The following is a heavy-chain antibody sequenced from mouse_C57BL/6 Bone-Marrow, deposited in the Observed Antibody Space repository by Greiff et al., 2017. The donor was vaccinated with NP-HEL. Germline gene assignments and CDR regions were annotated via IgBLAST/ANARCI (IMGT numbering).Heavy chain of an antibody. CDR2: IYPSDSET. CDR1: GYTFTSYW. CDR3: AATAWFAY. V-gene: IGHV1-61*01. J-gene: IGHJ3*01. Sequence: VKLQQPGAELVRPGSPVKLSCKASGYTFTSYWMDWVKQRPGQGLEWIGNIYPSDSETHYNQKFKDKATLTVDKSSSTAYMQLSSLTSEDSAVYYCAATAWFAYWGQGTLVTVSA. D-gene: IGHD1-1*01.